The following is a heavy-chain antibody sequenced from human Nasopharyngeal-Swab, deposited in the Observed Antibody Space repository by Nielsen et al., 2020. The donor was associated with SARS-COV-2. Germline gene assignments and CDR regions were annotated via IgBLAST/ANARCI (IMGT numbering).Heavy chain of an antibody. Sequence: SETLSLTCAVSGVFITRGGAYWSWLRHPPGKGLEWIGYLYYSGDTDYNPALQSRVSISADTSRNPFSLKLTSVTAADTAVYYCARTLYDIVTDQYKGYDTWGPGILVTVSS. CDR1: GVFITRGGAY. D-gene: IGHD3-9*01. V-gene: IGHV4-30-4*08. J-gene: IGHJ5*02. CDR2: LYYSGDT. CDR3: ARTLYDIVTDQYKGYDT.